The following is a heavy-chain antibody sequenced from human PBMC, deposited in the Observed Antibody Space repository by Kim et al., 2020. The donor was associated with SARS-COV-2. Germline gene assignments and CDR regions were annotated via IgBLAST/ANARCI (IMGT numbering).Heavy chain of an antibody. Sequence: SLKSRVTISVDTSKNQCSLKLSSVTAADTAVYYCARGRTIFGVVTSPFDYWGQGTLVTVSS. CDR3: ARGRTIFGVVTSPFDY. D-gene: IGHD3-3*01. J-gene: IGHJ4*02. V-gene: IGHV4-59*09.